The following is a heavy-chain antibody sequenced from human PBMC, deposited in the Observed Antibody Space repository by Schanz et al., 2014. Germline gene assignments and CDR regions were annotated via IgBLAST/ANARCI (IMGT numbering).Heavy chain of an antibody. CDR2: ISAYNGNT. D-gene: IGHD3-3*01. V-gene: IGHV1-18*01. CDR3: ARDRRFFDRDDLYYFDS. J-gene: IGHJ4*02. Sequence: QVQLVQSGAEVKKPGASVKVSCKASGYTFTSYGISWVRQAPGQGLEWMGWISAYNGNTKYGQKVQGRVTMTADTSTNTAYMELRSLRSDDTAVYYCARDRRFFDRDDLYYFDSWGQGTLVNVSS. CDR1: GYTFTSYG.